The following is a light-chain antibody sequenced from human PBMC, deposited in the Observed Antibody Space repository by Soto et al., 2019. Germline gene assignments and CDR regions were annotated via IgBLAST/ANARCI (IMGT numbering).Light chain of an antibody. CDR1: QSVLYSPNNKNF. CDR2: WAS. J-gene: IGKJ1*01. V-gene: IGKV4-1*01. CDR3: QQYYSYFPWT. Sequence: DIVMTQSPDSLAVSLGERATINCKSSQSVLYSPNNKNFVAWYQQKPGQPPKLLIYWASTRESGVPDRFSGTGSGKDFTLTIRSLQAEDVAVYYCQQYYSYFPWTFGQGTKVEIK.